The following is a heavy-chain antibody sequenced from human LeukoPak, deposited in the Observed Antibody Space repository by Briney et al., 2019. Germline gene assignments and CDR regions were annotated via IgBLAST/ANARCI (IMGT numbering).Heavy chain of an antibody. V-gene: IGHV4-39*01. CDR1: GGSISSSSYY. CDR2: IYYSGST. J-gene: IGHJ4*02. CDR3: ARVSAAMVRGVSLPYYFDY. Sequence: KPSETLSLTCTVSGGSISSSSYYWGWIRQPPGKGLEWIGSIYYSGSTYYNPSLMSRVTISVDTSKNQFSLKLSSVTAADTAVYYCARVSAAMVRGVSLPYYFDYWGQGTLVTVSS. D-gene: IGHD3-10*01.